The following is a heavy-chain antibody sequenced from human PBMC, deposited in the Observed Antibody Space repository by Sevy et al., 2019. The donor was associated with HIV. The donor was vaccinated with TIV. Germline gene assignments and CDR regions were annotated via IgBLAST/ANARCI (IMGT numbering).Heavy chain of an antibody. CDR1: GFTFSSYG. CDR3: ARGRYYYDSSGYYFDY. D-gene: IGHD3-22*01. Sequence: GGSLRLSCAASGFTFSSYGMHWVRQAPGKGLEWVAVIWYDGSNKYYADSVKGRLTISRDNSKNTLYLQMNSLRAEDTAVYYCARGRYYYDSSGYYFDYWGQGTLVTVSS. V-gene: IGHV3-33*01. J-gene: IGHJ4*02. CDR2: IWYDGSNK.